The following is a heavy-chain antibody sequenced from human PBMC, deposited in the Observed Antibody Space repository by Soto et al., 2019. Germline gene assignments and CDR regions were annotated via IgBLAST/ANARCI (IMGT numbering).Heavy chain of an antibody. D-gene: IGHD3-10*01. V-gene: IGHV1-18*01. CDR3: AREGYFSGSESYSPPRYYGMDV. CDR2: ISDYNGNI. CDR1: GYIFHNYG. Sequence: QVQLVQSGAEVKKPGASVKVSCKTSGYIFHNYGISWVRQAPGQGLEWMGWISDYNGNIKYAQKFQGRVTMATDISTRTAYMELRSLRSDDTAVYYCAREGYFSGSESYSPPRYYGMDVWCQGTTITVSS. J-gene: IGHJ6*02.